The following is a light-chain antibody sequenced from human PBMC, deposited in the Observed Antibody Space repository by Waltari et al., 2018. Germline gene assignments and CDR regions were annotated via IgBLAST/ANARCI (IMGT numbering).Light chain of an antibody. CDR1: QDIGTY. CDR2: DTS. Sequence: DIQMTQSPSSLSASVGDSVTITCQASQDIGTYLNWFHQRPGKAPNLLIYDTSNLHTGVPLRFAGSGSGTLFSLTISSLRPEDSGTYYCQQYDTLPRACGQGTKVEIK. V-gene: IGKV1-33*01. J-gene: IGKJ1*01. CDR3: QQYDTLPRA.